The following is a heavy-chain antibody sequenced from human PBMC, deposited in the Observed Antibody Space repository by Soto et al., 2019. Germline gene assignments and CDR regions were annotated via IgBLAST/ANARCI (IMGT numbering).Heavy chain of an antibody. CDR3: ARGSGSGSYYDPYDY. CDR2: INPSGGYT. J-gene: IGHJ4*02. V-gene: IGHV1-46*01. CDR1: GYIFTSYY. D-gene: IGHD3-10*01. Sequence: QVQLVQSGAEVKKPGASVKVSCKASGYIFTSYYIHWVRQAPGQGLEWMGIINPSGGYTTYPQKFQGRVTMTRDTSTSTVYMELSSLRSEDTAVYYCARGSGSGSYYDPYDYWGQGTLVTVSS.